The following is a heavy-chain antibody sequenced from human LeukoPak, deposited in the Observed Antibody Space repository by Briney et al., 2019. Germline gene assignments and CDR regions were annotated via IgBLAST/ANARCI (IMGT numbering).Heavy chain of an antibody. V-gene: IGHV1-2*04. J-gene: IGHJ4*02. CDR1: GYTFTGYY. CDR2: INPNSGGT. D-gene: IGHD5-12*01. CDR3: ARDIGSGYYNFDY. Sequence: ASVKVSCKASGYTFTGYYMHWVGQAPGQGLEGMGWINPNSGGTNYAQKFQGWVTMTRDTSISTAYMELSRLTSEDTAVYYCARDIGSGYYNFDYWGQGTLVTVSS.